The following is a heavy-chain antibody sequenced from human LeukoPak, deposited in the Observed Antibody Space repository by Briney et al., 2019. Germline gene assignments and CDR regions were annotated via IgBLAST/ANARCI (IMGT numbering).Heavy chain of an antibody. CDR3: ATNPSSGWYLDY. D-gene: IGHD6-19*01. J-gene: IGHJ4*02. CDR2: FDPEDGET. Sequence: ASVKVSCKVSGYTLTELSMHWVRQAPGKGLEWMGGFDPEDGETIYAQKFQGRVTMTEDTSTDTAYMEPSSLRSEDTAVYYCATNPSSGWYLDYWGQGTLVTVSS. CDR1: GYTLTELS. V-gene: IGHV1-24*01.